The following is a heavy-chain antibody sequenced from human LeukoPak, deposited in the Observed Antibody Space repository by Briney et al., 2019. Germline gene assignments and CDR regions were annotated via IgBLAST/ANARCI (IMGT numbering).Heavy chain of an antibody. V-gene: IGHV4-34*01. Sequence: PSETLSLTCAVYGGSFSGYYWSWIRQPPGKGLEWIGEINHSGGTNYNPSLKSRVTISVDTSKNQFSLKLSSVTAADTAVYYCARVPYYYGSGSYYGVYYYYYGMDVWGKGTTVTVSS. J-gene: IGHJ6*04. CDR1: GGSFSGYY. CDR3: ARVPYYYGSGSYYGVYYYYYGMDV. CDR2: INHSGGT. D-gene: IGHD3-10*01.